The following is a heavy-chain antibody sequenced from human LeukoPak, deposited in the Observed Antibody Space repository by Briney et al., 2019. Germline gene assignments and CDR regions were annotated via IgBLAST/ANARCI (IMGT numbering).Heavy chain of an antibody. V-gene: IGHV3-7*01. CDR1: GFTFSRYW. D-gene: IGHD1-26*01. Sequence: GGSLRLSCAASGFTFSRYWMSWVRQAPGKGLEWVANIKQDGSAKYYVDSVKGRFTISRDNAKNSLYLQMNRLRAEDTAVYYCASKGLAGAATSDYWGQGTLVTVSS. J-gene: IGHJ4*02. CDR2: IKQDGSAK. CDR3: ASKGLAGAATSDY.